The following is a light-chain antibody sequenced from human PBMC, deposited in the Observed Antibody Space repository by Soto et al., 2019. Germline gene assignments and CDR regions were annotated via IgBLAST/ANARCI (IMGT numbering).Light chain of an antibody. CDR3: CSSVGSYTSV. Sequence: QSALTQPRSASGSPGQSVTISCTGTSSDVGGYNYVSWYQQHPGKAPKLMIYDVSKRPSGVPDRFSGSKSGNTASLTISGLQAEDEADYYCCSSVGSYTSVFGGGTKVTVL. CDR2: DVS. CDR1: SSDVGGYNY. V-gene: IGLV2-11*01. J-gene: IGLJ3*02.